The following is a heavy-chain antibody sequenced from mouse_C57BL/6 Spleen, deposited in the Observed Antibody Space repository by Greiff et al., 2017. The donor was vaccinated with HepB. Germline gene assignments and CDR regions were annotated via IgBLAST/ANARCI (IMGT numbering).Heavy chain of an antibody. Sequence: QVQLQQPGAELVKPGASVKLSCKASGYTFTSYWMHWVKQRPGQGLEWIGMIHPNSGSTKYNEKFKSKATLTVDKSSSTAYMLLSILTSDDSAVYYCASRTVGGPFDYWGQGTTLTVSS. D-gene: IGHD1-1*01. CDR1: GYTFTSYW. CDR3: ASRTVGGPFDY. V-gene: IGHV1-64*01. J-gene: IGHJ2*01. CDR2: IHPNSGST.